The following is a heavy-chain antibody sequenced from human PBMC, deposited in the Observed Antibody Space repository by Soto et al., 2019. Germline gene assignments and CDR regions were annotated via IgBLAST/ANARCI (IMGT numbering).Heavy chain of an antibody. D-gene: IGHD2-8*01. CDR2: IRSYNNST. CDR1: GYTFTSYG. CDR3: ARHGNGDDY. J-gene: IGHJ4*02. Sequence: ASVKVSCQTSGYTFTSYGVNWVRQAPGQGLEWMGWIRSYNNSTNYAQKLQGRVTMTTDTSTNTAYMELRSLRSDDTAVYYCARHGNGDDYWGQGTLVTVSS. V-gene: IGHV1-18*01.